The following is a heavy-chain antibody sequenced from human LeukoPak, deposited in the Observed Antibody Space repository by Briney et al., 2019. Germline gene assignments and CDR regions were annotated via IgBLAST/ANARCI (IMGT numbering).Heavy chain of an antibody. D-gene: IGHD5-24*01. CDR2: INSDGSST. CDR3: AREVVMADVETATSDAFDI. V-gene: IGHV3-74*01. J-gene: IGHJ3*02. CDR1: GFTFSSYW. Sequence: GGSLRLSCAASGFTFSSYWVHWVRQAPGKGLVWVSRINSDGSSTSYADSVKGRFTISRDNAKNTLYLQMNSLRAEDTAVYYCAREVVMADVETATSDAFDIWGQGTMVTVSS.